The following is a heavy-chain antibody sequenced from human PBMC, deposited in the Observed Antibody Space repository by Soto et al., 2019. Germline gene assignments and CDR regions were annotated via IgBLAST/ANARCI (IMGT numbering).Heavy chain of an antibody. CDR2: IIPVFGTA. CDR3: ASSVSTVTTPLDYYYYDMDV. J-gene: IGHJ6*02. CDR1: GGTFSSYA. V-gene: IGHV1-69*12. Sequence: QVQLVQSGAEVKKPGSSVKVSCKASGGTFSSYAISWVRQAPGQGLEWMGGIIPVFGTANYAQKFQGRVTITADESTSTAYMELSSLRSEDTAVYYCASSVSTVTTPLDYYYYDMDVWGQGTTVTVSS. D-gene: IGHD4-17*01.